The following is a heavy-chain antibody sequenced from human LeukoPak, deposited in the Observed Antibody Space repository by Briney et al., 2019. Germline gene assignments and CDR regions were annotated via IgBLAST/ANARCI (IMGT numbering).Heavy chain of an antibody. J-gene: IGHJ4*02. CDR2: IRSKAYGGTT. CDR3: TRDLESDSSGYYYIF. Sequence: PGRSLRLSCTASGFTFGDYAMSWFRQAPGKGLEWVGFIRSKAYGGTTEYAASVKGRFTISRDDSKSIAYLQMNSLKTGDTAVYYCTRDLESDSSGYYYIFWGQGTLVTVSS. CDR1: GFTFGDYA. D-gene: IGHD3-22*01. V-gene: IGHV3-49*03.